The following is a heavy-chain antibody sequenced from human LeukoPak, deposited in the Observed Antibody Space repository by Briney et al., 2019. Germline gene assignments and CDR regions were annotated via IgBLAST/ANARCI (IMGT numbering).Heavy chain of an antibody. J-gene: IGHJ5*02. CDR3: ARAPAAQNWFDP. CDR1: GYTFTSYY. Sequence: GASVKGSCKASGYTFTSYYMHWVRQAPGQGLEWMGIINPSGGSTSYAQKFQGRVTMTRDTSTSTVYMELSSLRSEDTAVYYCARAPAAQNWFDPWGQGTLVTVSS. D-gene: IGHD2-2*01. CDR2: INPSGGST. V-gene: IGHV1-46*01.